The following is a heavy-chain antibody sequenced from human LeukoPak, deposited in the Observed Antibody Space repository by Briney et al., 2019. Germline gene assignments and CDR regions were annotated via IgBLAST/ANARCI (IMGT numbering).Heavy chain of an antibody. CDR1: GFTFSSYS. CDR2: ISSSSSYI. J-gene: IGHJ3*02. V-gene: IGHV3-21*01. D-gene: IGHD4-17*01. Sequence: PGGSLRLSCAASGFTFSSYSMNWVRQAPGKGLEWVSSISSSSSYIYYADSVKGRFTISRDNAKNSLYLQMNSLRAEDTAVYYCARVGDYGDYGNAFDIWGQGTMVTVSS. CDR3: ARVGDYGDYGNAFDI.